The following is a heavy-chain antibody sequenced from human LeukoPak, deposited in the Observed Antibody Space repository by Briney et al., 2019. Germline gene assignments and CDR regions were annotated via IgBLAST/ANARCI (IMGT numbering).Heavy chain of an antibody. V-gene: IGHV3-23*01. J-gene: IGHJ6*03. CDR2: ISGSGGST. CDR1: GFTFSSYA. Sequence: GGSLRLSCAASGFTFSSYAMIWVRQAPGKGLEWVSAISGSGGSTHYADSVKGPFTISRDNSKNTLYLQMNSLRAEDTAVYYCAKHGAAILYYYYYYMDVWGKGTTVTVSS. D-gene: IGHD2-2*01. CDR3: AKHGAAILYYYYYYMDV.